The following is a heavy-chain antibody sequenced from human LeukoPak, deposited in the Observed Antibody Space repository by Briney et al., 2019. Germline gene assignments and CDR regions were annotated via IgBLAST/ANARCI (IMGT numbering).Heavy chain of an antibody. Sequence: PSETLSLTCVVYGGPFSGYYWSWIRQPPGKGLEWIGEIDQSGTTNYNPSLKSRVSISVDTSKKQFSLTLTSMTAADTAVYYCARVPHYYFGYGYFDSWSQGTLVTVSS. CDR3: ARVPHYYFGYGYFDS. CDR1: GGPFSGYY. J-gene: IGHJ4*02. CDR2: IDQSGTT. D-gene: IGHD3-10*01. V-gene: IGHV4-34*01.